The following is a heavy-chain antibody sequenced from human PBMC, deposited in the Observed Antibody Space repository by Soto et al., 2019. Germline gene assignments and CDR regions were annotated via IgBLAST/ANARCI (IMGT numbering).Heavy chain of an antibody. CDR1: GVSISSGGYY. CDR3: ARSSITPRLFMYPFDY. J-gene: IGHJ4*02. Sequence: PSETLSLTCTVSGVSISSGGYYWTWIRQPPGKGLEWIGEINHSGSTNYNPSLKSRVTISVDTSKNQFSLRLNSVTAADTAVYYCARSSITPRLFMYPFDYWGQGTLVTVSS. CDR2: INHSGST. V-gene: IGHV4-39*01. D-gene: IGHD6-6*01.